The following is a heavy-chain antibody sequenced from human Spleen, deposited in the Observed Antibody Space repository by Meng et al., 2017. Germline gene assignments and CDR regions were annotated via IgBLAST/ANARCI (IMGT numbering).Heavy chain of an antibody. Sequence: QGQLVQYGAEVKKPVASVKVSCKPSGYNFPDYYIPWVRRAPGQGLEWMGRINPKSGDTHYAQKFQARVTMTGDTSISTAYMELSGLRSDDTAMYYCARDEDISAAGKLFGDYWGQGTLVTVSS. CDR3: ARDEDISAAGKLFGDY. V-gene: IGHV1-2*06. CDR2: INPKSGDT. CDR1: GYNFPDYY. D-gene: IGHD6-25*01. J-gene: IGHJ4*02.